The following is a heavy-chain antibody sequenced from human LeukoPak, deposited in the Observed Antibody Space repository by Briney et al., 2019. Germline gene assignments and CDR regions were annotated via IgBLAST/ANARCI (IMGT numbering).Heavy chain of an antibody. CDR1: GGSISSGGYY. J-gene: IGHJ6*03. V-gene: IGHV4-31*03. CDR2: IYYSGST. D-gene: IGHD2-15*01. CDR3: TTGPHKADLHYMDV. Sequence: SETLSLTCTVSGGSISSGGYYWSWIRQHPGKGLEWIGYIYYSGSTYYNPSLKSRVTISVDTSKNQFSLKLSSVTAADTAVYYCTTGPHKADLHYMDVWGKGTTVTVSS.